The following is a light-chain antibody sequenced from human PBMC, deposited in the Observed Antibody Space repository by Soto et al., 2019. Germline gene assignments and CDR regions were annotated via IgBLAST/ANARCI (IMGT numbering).Light chain of an antibody. CDR1: QSVSSN. CDR2: DAS. V-gene: IGKV3-20*01. Sequence: VLTQSPATLSLSPGERATLSCRASQSVSSNLSWYQHKPGQAPRLLIYDASRRATGIPDRFSGSGSGTDSTLTISRLEPEDFAVYYCQQYGSTPRTFGQGTKVDIK. CDR3: QQYGSTPRT. J-gene: IGKJ1*01.